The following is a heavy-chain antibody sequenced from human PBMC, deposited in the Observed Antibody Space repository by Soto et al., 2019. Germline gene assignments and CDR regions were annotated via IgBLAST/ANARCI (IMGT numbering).Heavy chain of an antibody. D-gene: IGHD3-10*01. CDR1: GFTFSNDG. CDR2: IWYDGSSE. J-gene: IGHJ3*02. CDR3: ARVPGSGTYYDNRIANDAFDI. V-gene: IGHV3-33*01. Sequence: PGGSLRLSCAASGFTFSNDGVHWVRQAPGKGLEWVAVIWYDGSSEYYTESVKGRFTISRDNSKNTLYLQMNSLRAEDTAVYYCARVPGSGTYYDNRIANDAFDIWGQGTMVTVSS.